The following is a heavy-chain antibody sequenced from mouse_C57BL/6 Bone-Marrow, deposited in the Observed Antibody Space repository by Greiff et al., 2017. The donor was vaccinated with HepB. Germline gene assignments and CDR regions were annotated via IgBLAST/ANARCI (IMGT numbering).Heavy chain of an antibody. CDR2: IHPNSGST. J-gene: IGHJ2*01. Sequence: QVQLQQPGAELVKPGASVKLSCKASGYTFTSYWMHWVKQRPGQGLEWIGMIHPNSGSTNYNEKFKSKATLTVDKSSSTAYMQLSSLTSEDSAVYYCARDYGSSMDYFDYWGQGTTLTVSS. D-gene: IGHD1-1*01. CDR1: GYTFTSYW. V-gene: IGHV1-64*01. CDR3: ARDYGSSMDYFDY.